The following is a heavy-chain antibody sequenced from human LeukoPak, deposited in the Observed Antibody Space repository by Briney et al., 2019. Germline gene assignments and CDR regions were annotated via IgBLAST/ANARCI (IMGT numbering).Heavy chain of an antibody. Sequence: IPGGSLRLSCAASGFTFSSYSMNWVRQAPGKGLEWVSSISSSSSYIYYADSVKGRFTISRDNAKNSLYLQMNSLRAEDTAVYYCALDGYNLEGFDYWGQGTLVTVSS. CDR3: ALDGYNLEGFDY. J-gene: IGHJ4*02. V-gene: IGHV3-21*01. CDR2: ISSSSSYI. D-gene: IGHD5-24*01. CDR1: GFTFSSYS.